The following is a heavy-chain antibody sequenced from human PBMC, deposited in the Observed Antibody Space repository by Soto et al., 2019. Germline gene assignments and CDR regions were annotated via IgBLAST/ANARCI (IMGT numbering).Heavy chain of an antibody. V-gene: IGHV3-15*07. J-gene: IGHJ4*01. CDR2: VKSKTDGGTT. D-gene: IGHD3-22*01. Sequence: GKGLEWVGRVKSKTDGGTTDFDAPVKGRFAISRDDSKNMVYLEMNSLKTEDTAIYYCTTDSYITSIIVRSEYWVHRTLVTVFS. CDR3: TTDSYITSIIVRSEY.